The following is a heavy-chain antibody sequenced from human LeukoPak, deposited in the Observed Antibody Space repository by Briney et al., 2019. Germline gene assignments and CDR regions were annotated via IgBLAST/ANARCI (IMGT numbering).Heavy chain of an antibody. CDR1: GFTFSSYG. CDR2: ISGSGGST. V-gene: IGHV3-23*01. J-gene: IGHJ6*02. Sequence: PGGSLRLSCAASGFTFSSYGMSWVRQAPGKGLEWVSAISGSGGSTYYADSVKGRFTISRDNSKNTLYLQMNSLRAEDTAVYYCGCAPGIAVAYYYYGMDVWGQGTTVTVSS. CDR3: GCAPGIAVAYYYYGMDV. D-gene: IGHD6-19*01.